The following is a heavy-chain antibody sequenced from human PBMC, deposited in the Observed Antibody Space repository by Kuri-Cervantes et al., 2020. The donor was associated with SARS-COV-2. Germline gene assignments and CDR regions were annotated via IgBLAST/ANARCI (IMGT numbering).Heavy chain of an antibody. CDR3: ARGGLGGQLVDGMDV. J-gene: IGHJ6*02. Sequence: GESLKISCAASGFTFNKAWMNWVRQAPGKGLEWVSSISSSSSYIYYADSVKGRFTISRDNAKNSLYLQMNSLRAEDTAVYYCARGGLGGQLVDGMDVWGQGTTVTVSS. D-gene: IGHD6-6*01. CDR1: GFTFNKAW. V-gene: IGHV3-21*01. CDR2: ISSSSSYI.